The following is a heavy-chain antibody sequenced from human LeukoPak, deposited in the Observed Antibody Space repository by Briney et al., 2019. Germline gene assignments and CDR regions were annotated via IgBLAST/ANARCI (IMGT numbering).Heavy chain of an antibody. D-gene: IGHD2-15*01. CDR3: AKERVVVAAEFDAFDI. V-gene: IGHV3-23*01. J-gene: IGHJ3*02. Sequence: GGSLRLSCAASGFTFSSYAMSWVRQAPGKGLEWVSAISGSGGSTYYADSVKGRFTIPRDNSKDTLYLQMNSLRAEDTAVYYCAKERVVVAAEFDAFDIWGQGTMITVSS. CDR1: GFTFSSYA. CDR2: ISGSGGST.